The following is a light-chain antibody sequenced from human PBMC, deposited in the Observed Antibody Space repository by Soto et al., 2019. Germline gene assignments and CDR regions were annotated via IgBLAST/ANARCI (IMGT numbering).Light chain of an antibody. CDR1: QSVSSSY. J-gene: IGKJ3*01. Sequence: EIVLTQSPGTLSLSPGERATLSCRASQSVSSSYLAWYQQRPGQAPRLLIVGASYRATGIPDRFSGSGSGTDFNLTISSLEPEDFAVYYCQHYSSSPPEFTFGPGTKVDSK. V-gene: IGKV3-20*01. CDR3: QHYSSSPPEFT. CDR2: GAS.